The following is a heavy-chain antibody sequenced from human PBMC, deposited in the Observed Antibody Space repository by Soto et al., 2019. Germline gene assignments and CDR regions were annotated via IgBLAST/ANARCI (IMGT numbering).Heavy chain of an antibody. CDR2: ISTTSSSI. V-gene: IGHV3-48*02. D-gene: IGHD3-3*01. J-gene: IGHJ4*02. CDR1: GFTLSSYS. CDR3: ARKGVAFDY. Sequence: GSLRLSCAASGFTLSSYSMNWVRQAPGKGLEWISYISTTSSSIYYADSVKGRFTISRDNAKNSLFLQMNSLRDEDKAVYYCARKGVAFDYWGQGALVTVSS.